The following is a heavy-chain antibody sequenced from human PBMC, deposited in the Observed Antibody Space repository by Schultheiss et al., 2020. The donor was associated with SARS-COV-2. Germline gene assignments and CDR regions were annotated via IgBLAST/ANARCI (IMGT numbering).Heavy chain of an antibody. D-gene: IGHD3-22*01. J-gene: IGHJ6*02. CDR1: GFTFSSYA. Sequence: GGSLRLSCAASGFTFSSYAMHWVRQAPGKGLEWVAVIWYDGSNKYYADSVKGRFTISRDNSKNTLYLQMNSLRAEDTAVYYCARDKYYYDSSGYYGMDVWGQGTTVTVSS. V-gene: IGHV3-33*08. CDR3: ARDKYYYDSSGYYGMDV. CDR2: IWYDGSNK.